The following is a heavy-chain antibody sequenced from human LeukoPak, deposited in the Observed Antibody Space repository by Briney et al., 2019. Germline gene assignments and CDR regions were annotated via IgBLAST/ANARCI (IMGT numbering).Heavy chain of an antibody. CDR1: GYTFTSYG. CDR3: AREGFYDSSGYLAPDDAFDI. D-gene: IGHD3-22*01. V-gene: IGHV1-18*01. J-gene: IGHJ3*02. CDR2: ISAYNGNT. Sequence: GASVKVSCKASGYTFTSYGISWVRQAPGQGLEWMGWISAYNGNTTYAQKLQGRVTMTTDTSTSTAYMELRSLRSDDTAVYYCAREGFYDSSGYLAPDDAFDIWGQGTMVTVSS.